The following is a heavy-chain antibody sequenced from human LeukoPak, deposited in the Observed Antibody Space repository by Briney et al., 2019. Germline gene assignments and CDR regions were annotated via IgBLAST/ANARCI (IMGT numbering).Heavy chain of an antibody. Sequence: GGSLRLSCAASGFSFSSYWMHWVCQAPGKGLVWVSRINSDGSSTNYADSVKGRFTISRDNAKNTLYLQMNSLRAEDTAVYYCAKDREVVGVDYWGQGTLVTVSS. CDR1: GFSFSSYW. V-gene: IGHV3-74*01. J-gene: IGHJ4*02. CDR2: INSDGSST. CDR3: AKDREVVGVDY. D-gene: IGHD1-26*01.